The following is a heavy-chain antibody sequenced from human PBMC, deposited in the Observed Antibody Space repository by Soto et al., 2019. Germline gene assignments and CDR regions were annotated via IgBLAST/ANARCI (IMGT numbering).Heavy chain of an antibody. CDR3: ARDPAPEVVMGPLYYFDY. J-gene: IGHJ4*02. CDR2: IYYSGST. D-gene: IGHD2-15*01. Sequence: SETLSLTCTVSGGSISSGGYYWSWIRQHPGKGLEWIGYIYYSGSTYYNPSLKSRVTISVDTSKNQFSLELSSVTAADTAVYYCARDPAPEVVMGPLYYFDYWGQGTLVTVSS. V-gene: IGHV4-31*03. CDR1: GGSISSGGYY.